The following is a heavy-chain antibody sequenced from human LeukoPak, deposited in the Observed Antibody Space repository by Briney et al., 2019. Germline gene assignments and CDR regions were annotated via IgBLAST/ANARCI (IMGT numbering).Heavy chain of an antibody. CDR3: AKANWVSNADAVW. V-gene: IGHV3-30*07. D-gene: IGHD2-2*01. Sequence: GRSLRLSCAASGFTFSSYAMHWVRQAPGKGLEWVAVISYDGSNKYYADSVKGRFTLSRDDSRNTVYLQLSNLRVDDTAIYYCAKANWVSNADAVWWGQGTQVTVSS. CDR1: GFTFSSYA. J-gene: IGHJ4*02. CDR2: ISYDGSNK.